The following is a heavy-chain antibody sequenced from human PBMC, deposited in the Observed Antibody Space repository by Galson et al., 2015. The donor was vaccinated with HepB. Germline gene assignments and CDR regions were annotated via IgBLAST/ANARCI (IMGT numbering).Heavy chain of an antibody. CDR1: GFTYSNHW. V-gene: IGHV3-7*03. Sequence: SLRLSCAVSGFTYSNHWMSWVRQAPGRGLEWVANIKYDGSEKYYVRSVEGRFTVSRDNAQNSLYLHMSSLRAEDTAVYYCARGWDIEVTANFDYWGQGALVTVSS. J-gene: IGHJ4*02. D-gene: IGHD2-21*02. CDR2: IKYDGSEK. CDR3: ARGWDIEVTANFDY.